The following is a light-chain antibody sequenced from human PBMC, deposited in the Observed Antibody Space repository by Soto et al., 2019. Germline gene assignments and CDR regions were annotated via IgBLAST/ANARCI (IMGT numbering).Light chain of an antibody. CDR1: QSISSY. CDR2: AAS. CDR3: QQSSEANWT. Sequence: DIQMTQSPSSLSASVGDRVTITCRASQSISSYLNWYQQKPGKAPKLLIYAASSLQSGVPSRFSGSGSGTDFTLTISSLQHEDFATYYCQQSSEANWTFGQGTKVDIK. V-gene: IGKV1-39*01. J-gene: IGKJ1*01.